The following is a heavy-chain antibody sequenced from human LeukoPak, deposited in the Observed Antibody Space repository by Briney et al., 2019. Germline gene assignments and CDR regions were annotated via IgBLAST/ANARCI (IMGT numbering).Heavy chain of an antibody. Sequence: SVKVSCKASGGTFSSYAISWVRQAPGQGLEWMGGITPIFGTANYAQKSQGRVTITADESTSTAYMELSSLRSEDTAVYYCAREDPHRGYCSGGSCPLDYWGQGTLVTVSS. J-gene: IGHJ4*02. CDR3: AREDPHRGYCSGGSCPLDY. CDR2: ITPIFGTA. V-gene: IGHV1-69*13. D-gene: IGHD2-15*01. CDR1: GGTFSSYA.